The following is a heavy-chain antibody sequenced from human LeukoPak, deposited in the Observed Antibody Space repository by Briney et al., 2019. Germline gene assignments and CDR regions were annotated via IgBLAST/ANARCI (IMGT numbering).Heavy chain of an antibody. CDR3: ARAPYCGGDCYSRYFDL. CDR1: GFTFSNYW. V-gene: IGHV3-74*01. J-gene: IGHJ2*01. CDR2: ISSDGGST. D-gene: IGHD2-21*02. Sequence: GGSLRLSCAASGFTFSNYWIHWVRQAPGKGLVWVSRISSDGGSTSYADSVKGRFTISRDNAKNTLYLQMNSLRAEDTAVYYCARAPYCGGDCYSRYFDLWGRGTLVTVSS.